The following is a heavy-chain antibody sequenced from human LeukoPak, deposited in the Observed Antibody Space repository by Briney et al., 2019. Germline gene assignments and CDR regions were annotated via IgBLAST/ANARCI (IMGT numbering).Heavy chain of an antibody. CDR2: IKSDGITI. V-gene: IGHV3-74*01. D-gene: IGHD1-20*01. Sequence: GGSLRLSCAASGFTFSNYMMHWVRQAPGKGLVWVSRIKSDGITITHADSVKGRFTISRDNAKNTLYLQMNSLRAEDTAVYYCLRDLNWSLDQWGQGTLVTVSS. J-gene: IGHJ4*02. CDR1: GFTFSNYM. CDR3: LRDLNWSLDQ.